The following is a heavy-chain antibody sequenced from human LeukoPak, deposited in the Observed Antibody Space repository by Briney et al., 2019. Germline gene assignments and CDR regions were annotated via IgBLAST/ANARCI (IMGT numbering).Heavy chain of an antibody. J-gene: IGHJ4*02. D-gene: IGHD1-26*01. CDR2: VHLSGRT. Sequence: SETLSLTCGVSGGSISSTNWWTWVRQPPGEGLEWIGEVHLSGRTNYNPSLESRVTMSVDMSENHISLKLTSVTAADTAVYYCARALSGTDFDYWGQGTLVTVSS. CDR3: ARALSGTDFDY. CDR1: GGSISSTNW. V-gene: IGHV4-4*02.